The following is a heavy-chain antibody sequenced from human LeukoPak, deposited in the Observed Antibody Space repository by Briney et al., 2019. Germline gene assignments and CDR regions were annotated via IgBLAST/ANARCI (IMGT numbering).Heavy chain of an antibody. Sequence: GGSLRLSCAASGFTFDDYAMDWVRQAPGKGLEWVSGISWNSGSIGYAASVKGRFTISRENAKNSLYLQMNILRAEDMALYYCAKGPSYDFGTFDYWGQGTLVTVSS. V-gene: IGHV3-9*03. CDR2: ISWNSGSI. D-gene: IGHD3-3*01. J-gene: IGHJ4*02. CDR1: GFTFDDYA. CDR3: AKGPSYDFGTFDY.